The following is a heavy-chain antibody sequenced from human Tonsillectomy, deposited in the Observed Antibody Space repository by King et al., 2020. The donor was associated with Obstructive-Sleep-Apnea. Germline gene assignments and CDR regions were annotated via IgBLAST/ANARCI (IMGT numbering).Heavy chain of an antibody. CDR3: AGGDIVATTFLDY. J-gene: IGHJ4*02. Sequence: QLQESGPGLVEPSETLSLTCTVSGGSISSSSYYWGWIRQPPGKGLEWIGSIYYSGSTYYNPSLKSRVTISVDTSKNQFSLKLSSVTAADTAVYYCAGGDIVATTFLDYWGQGTLVTVSS. D-gene: IGHD5-12*01. V-gene: IGHV4-39*01. CDR1: GGSISSSSYY. CDR2: IYYSGST.